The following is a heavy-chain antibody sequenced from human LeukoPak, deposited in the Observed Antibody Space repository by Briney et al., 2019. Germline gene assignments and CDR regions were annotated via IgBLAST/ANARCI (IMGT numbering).Heavy chain of an antibody. J-gene: IGHJ5*02. CDR1: GGSISNY. Sequence: SETLSLTCTVSGGSISNYWSWIRQPPGKGLEWIGYIYYSGSTNYNPSLKSRLTISVDTSKNQFSLKLSSVTAADTAVYYCARPPTKSSGYPSWFAPWAQETLVTVSS. CDR3: ARPPTKSSGYPSWFAP. D-gene: IGHD3-22*01. CDR2: IYYSGST. V-gene: IGHV4-59*08.